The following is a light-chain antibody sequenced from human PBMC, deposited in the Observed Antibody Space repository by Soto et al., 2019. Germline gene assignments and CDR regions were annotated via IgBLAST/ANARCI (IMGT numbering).Light chain of an antibody. CDR2: DAS. V-gene: IGKV1-39*01. J-gene: IGKJ2*01. Sequence: DIQMTQSPSTLSASVGDTVTITCRASQSVSIWLAWYQKKPGKAPKVLIYDASNLQTGVSSRFSGSGSGAEFALTISSLQPEDFATYYCQQSYTSPRTFGQGTKLDIK. CDR3: QQSYTSPRT. CDR1: QSVSIW.